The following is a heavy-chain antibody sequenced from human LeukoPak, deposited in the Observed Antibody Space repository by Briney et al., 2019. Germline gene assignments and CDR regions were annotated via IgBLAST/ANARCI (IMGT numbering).Heavy chain of an antibody. V-gene: IGHV1-2*02. Sequence: ASVKVSCKASGYTFTGYYLHWVRQAPGQGLEWMGWINPNSGATNYAQKFHGRVTMTRDTSISTAYMELSRLRSDDTAVYYCARGYYDSSGYYYYFDYWGQGTLVTVSS. J-gene: IGHJ4*02. CDR2: INPNSGAT. D-gene: IGHD3-22*01. CDR1: GYTFTGYY. CDR3: ARGYYDSSGYYYYFDY.